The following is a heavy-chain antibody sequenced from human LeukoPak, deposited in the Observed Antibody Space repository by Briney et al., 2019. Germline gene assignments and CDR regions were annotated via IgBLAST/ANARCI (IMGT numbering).Heavy chain of an antibody. J-gene: IGHJ4*02. V-gene: IGHV3-NL1*01. Sequence: GGSLRLSCAASGFTFSTYGMHWVRQAPGKGLEWVALIHSGGSTYYADSVKGRFTISRDNSKNTVYLQMNSLRAEDTAVYYCAIHDYLAVWGQGTLVTVSS. CDR2: IHSGGST. CDR3: AIHDYLAV. D-gene: IGHD4-11*01. CDR1: GFTFSTYG.